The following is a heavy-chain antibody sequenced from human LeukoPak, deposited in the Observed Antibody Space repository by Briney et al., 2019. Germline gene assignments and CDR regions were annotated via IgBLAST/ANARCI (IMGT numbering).Heavy chain of an antibody. J-gene: IGHJ4*02. CDR2: ISGSGGST. D-gene: IGHD1-26*01. V-gene: IGHV3-23*01. CDR3: AKDKRVGATMTYFDY. CDR1: GFTFSSYA. Sequence: GGSLRLSCAASGFTFSSYAMSWVCQAPGKGLEWVSAISGSGGSTYYADSVKGRFTISRDNSKNTLYLQMNSLRAEDTAVYYCAKDKRVGATMTYFDYWGQGTLVTVSS.